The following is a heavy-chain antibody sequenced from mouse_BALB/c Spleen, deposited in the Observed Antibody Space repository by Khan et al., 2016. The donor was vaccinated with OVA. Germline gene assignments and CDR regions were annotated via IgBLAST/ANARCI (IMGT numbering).Heavy chain of an antibody. J-gene: IGHJ3*01. CDR3: ARETGRAWFAY. D-gene: IGHD4-1*01. V-gene: IGHV2-9*02. Sequence: QVQLKESGPGLVAPSQSLSITCTVSGFSLTSYGVHWVRQPPGKGLEWLGVIWAGGNTNYKSALMSRLSISKDNSKSQVFLKIKSRQTDDTAMYYCARETGRAWFAYWGQGTLVTVSA. CDR2: IWAGGNT. CDR1: GFSLTSYG.